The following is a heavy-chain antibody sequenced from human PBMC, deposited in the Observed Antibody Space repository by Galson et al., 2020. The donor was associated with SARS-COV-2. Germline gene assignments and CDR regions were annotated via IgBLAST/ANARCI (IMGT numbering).Heavy chain of an antibody. J-gene: IGHJ5*02. CDR3: ARGDGPEYCSSTSCRIGWFDP. D-gene: IGHD2-2*01. V-gene: IGHV4-31*03. CDR1: GGSISSGGYY. CDR2: IYYSGST. Sequence: SETLSLTCTVSGGSISSGGYYWSWIRQHPGKGLEWIGYIYYSGSTYYNPSLKSRVTISVDTAKNQFSLKLSSVTAADTAVYYCARGDGPEYCSSTSCRIGWFDPWGQGTLVTVSS.